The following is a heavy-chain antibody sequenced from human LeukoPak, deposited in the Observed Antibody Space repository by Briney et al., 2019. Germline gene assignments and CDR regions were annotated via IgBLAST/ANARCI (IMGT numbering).Heavy chain of an antibody. D-gene: IGHD3-22*01. CDR3: ARDPKNFYDSRFDYFHMDV. CDR1: GYIFIDYY. Sequence: ASVKVSCKASGYIFIDYYVHWVRQAPGQGLEWMGRINPNTGGTKYAQKFQGRVTMTADTSISTTYSELKSLSSDDTALYYCARDPKNFYDSRFDYFHMDVWGKGATVTISS. J-gene: IGHJ6*03. V-gene: IGHV1-2*02. CDR2: INPNTGGT.